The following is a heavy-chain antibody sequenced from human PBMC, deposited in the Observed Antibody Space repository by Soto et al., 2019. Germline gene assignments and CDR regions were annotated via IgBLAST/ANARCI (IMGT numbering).Heavy chain of an antibody. V-gene: IGHV3-74*01. CDR1: GXTFSSYW. D-gene: IGHD6-13*01. CDR2: INSDGSST. Sequence: LRLSCAASGXTFSSYWMHWVRQAPGKGLVWVSRINSDGSSTSYADSVKGRFTISRDNAKNTLYLQMNSLRAEDTAVYYCARERISAAVYYGMDVWGQGTTVTVSS. J-gene: IGHJ6*02. CDR3: ARERISAAVYYGMDV.